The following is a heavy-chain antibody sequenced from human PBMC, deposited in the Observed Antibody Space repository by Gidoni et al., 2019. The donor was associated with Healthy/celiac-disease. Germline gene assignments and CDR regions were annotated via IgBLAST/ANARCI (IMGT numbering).Heavy chain of an antibody. Sequence: QVQLQESGPGLVKPSGTLSLTCAVSGGSISSSNWWSWVRQPPGQGLEWIGEIYHSGSTNYSPSLKSRVTISVDKSKNQFSLKLSSVTAADTAVYYCARAHFWSGYSYYMDVWGKGTTVTVSS. D-gene: IGHD3-3*02. CDR3: ARAHFWSGYSYYMDV. CDR1: GGSISSSNW. V-gene: IGHV4-4*02. CDR2: IYHSGST. J-gene: IGHJ6*03.